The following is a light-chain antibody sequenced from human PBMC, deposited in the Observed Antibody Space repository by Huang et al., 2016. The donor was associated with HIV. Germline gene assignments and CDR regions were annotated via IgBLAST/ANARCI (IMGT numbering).Light chain of an antibody. V-gene: IGKV1-39*01. CDR2: AAS. Sequence: DIQMTQSPSSLSASVGDRVTITCRARQSISNYLNWYQQKPGKAPKLLIYAASRLQSGVPSRFGGSGSGTDFTLTISSLQPEDSAAYYCQQSYSPRTFGPGTKVDIK. CDR3: QQSYSPRT. CDR1: QSISNY. J-gene: IGKJ3*01.